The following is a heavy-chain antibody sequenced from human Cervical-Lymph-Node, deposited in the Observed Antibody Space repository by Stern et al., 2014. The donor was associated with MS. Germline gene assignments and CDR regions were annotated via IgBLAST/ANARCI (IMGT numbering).Heavy chain of an antibody. Sequence: QVQLMQSGAEVKKPGSSVKVSCKASRDTFSHYALSWVRQAPEQGLEWMGGIIPGLGTTSYAQKFQGRITIIADTSTSTSYMELRSLRSEDTAVYFCARDQGDYGSGSDYSWFDPWGQGTLVTVSS. J-gene: IGHJ5*02. CDR3: ARDQGDYGSGSDYSWFDP. V-gene: IGHV1-69*06. CDR2: IIPGLGTT. D-gene: IGHD3-10*01. CDR1: RDTFSHYA.